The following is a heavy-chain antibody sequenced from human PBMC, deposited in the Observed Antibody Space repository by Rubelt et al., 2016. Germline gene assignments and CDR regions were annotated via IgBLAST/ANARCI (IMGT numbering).Heavy chain of an antibody. CDR2: VYHSGGT. D-gene: IGHD6-13*01. CDR3: ASSRQQLVHDAFDI. CDR1: GYSISSGYY. V-gene: IGHV4-38-2*02. J-gene: IGHJ3*02. Sequence: QVQLQESGPGLVKPSETLSLTCTVSGYSISSGYYWGWIRQPPGKGLEWIGNVYHSGGTYYNPSLKCRVPISVDTSKNQFSLKLSSVTAADTAVYYCASSRQQLVHDAFDIWGQGTMVTVSS.